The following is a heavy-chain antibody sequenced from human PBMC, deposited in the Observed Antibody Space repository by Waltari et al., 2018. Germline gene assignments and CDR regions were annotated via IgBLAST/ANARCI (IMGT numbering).Heavy chain of an antibody. Sequence: EVQLVESGGGLVQPGGSLRLSCAASGFTFSNYEMNWVRQAPGKGLGWVAYISGSGSTIYYADSVKGRFTISRDNAKNSLNLQMNSLRAEDTALYFCARFSSPAIPDYWGQGTLVTVSS. V-gene: IGHV3-48*03. CDR2: ISGSGSTI. J-gene: IGHJ4*02. CDR1: GFTFSNYE. CDR3: ARFSSPAIPDY.